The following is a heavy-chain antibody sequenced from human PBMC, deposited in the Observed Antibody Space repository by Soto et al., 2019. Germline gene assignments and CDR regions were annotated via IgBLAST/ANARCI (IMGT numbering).Heavy chain of an antibody. Sequence: PGGSLRLSCAASGFIFGNYAMSWVRQSPEKGLEWVSTISGSGISTYYADSVKGRSTISRDNSKNTLFLQMSSLSAEDAAIYYCAKDHRGYDKPFDYWGQGVLVTVSS. CDR2: ISGSGIST. CDR1: GFIFGNYA. CDR3: AKDHRGYDKPFDY. D-gene: IGHD5-12*01. J-gene: IGHJ4*02. V-gene: IGHV3-23*01.